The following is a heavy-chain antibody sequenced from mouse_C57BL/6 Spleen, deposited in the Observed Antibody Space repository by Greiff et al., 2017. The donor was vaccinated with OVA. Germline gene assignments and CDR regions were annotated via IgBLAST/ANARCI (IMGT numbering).Heavy chain of an antibody. J-gene: IGHJ4*01. Sequence: QVQLQQPGAELVKPGASVKLSCKASGYTFTSYWMQWVKQRPGQGLEWIGEIDPSDSYTNYNQKFKGKATLTVDTSCSTAYMQLSSLTSEDSAVYYCARRGGSSLYYAMDYWGQGTSVTVSS. CDR1: GYTFTSYW. D-gene: IGHD1-1*01. V-gene: IGHV1-50*01. CDR3: ARRGGSSLYYAMDY. CDR2: IDPSDSYT.